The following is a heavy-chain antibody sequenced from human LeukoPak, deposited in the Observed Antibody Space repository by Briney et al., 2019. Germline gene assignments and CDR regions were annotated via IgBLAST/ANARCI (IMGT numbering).Heavy chain of an antibody. D-gene: IGHD3-22*01. CDR2: IDSSSSTI. V-gene: IGHV3-48*02. Sequence: GGSLRLSCVASRFTFSSYSMNWVRQAPGKGLEWVSYIDSSSSTIYYADSVKGRFTISRDTAKNSLYLQINSLRDEDTAVYYCARASSGYGSHYYFYGMDVWGQGTTVTVSS. CDR1: RFTFSSYS. J-gene: IGHJ6*02. CDR3: ARASSGYGSHYYFYGMDV.